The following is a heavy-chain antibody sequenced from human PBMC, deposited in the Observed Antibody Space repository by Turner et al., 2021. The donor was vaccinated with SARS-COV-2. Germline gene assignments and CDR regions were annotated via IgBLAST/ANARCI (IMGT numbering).Heavy chain of an antibody. CDR2: IYYSGST. D-gene: IGHD1-1*01. V-gene: IGHV4-39*01. Sequence: QLQLQESGPGLVKPSETLSLNCTVSGGSISSSSYYWGWIRQPPGKGLEWIGSIYYSGSTYYNQSLKSRVTISVDTSKNQFSLKLSSVTAAETAVYYCARLRPTQNFDYWGQGTLVTVSS. CDR3: ARLRPTQNFDY. J-gene: IGHJ4*02. CDR1: GGSISSSSYY.